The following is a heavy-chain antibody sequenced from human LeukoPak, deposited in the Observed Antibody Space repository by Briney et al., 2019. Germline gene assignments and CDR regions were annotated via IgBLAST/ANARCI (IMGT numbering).Heavy chain of an antibody. Sequence: ASVKVPCKASGYTFTGYYIHWVRQAPGQGLEWMGWINPNSGGTNYAQKFQGRVTMTRDTSISTAYMELSRLRSDDTAVYYCARVLGCDYVWGSYRYWGQGTLVTVSS. CDR2: INPNSGGT. V-gene: IGHV1-2*02. CDR3: ARVLGCDYVWGSYRY. CDR1: GYTFTGYY. J-gene: IGHJ4*02. D-gene: IGHD3-16*02.